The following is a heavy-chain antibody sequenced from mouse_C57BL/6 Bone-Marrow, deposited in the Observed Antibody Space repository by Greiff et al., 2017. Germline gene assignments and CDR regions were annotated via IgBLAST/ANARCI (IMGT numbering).Heavy chain of an antibody. D-gene: IGHD2-4*01. CDR1: GFSLSTFGMG. J-gene: IGHJ3*01. CDR3: ARIPVYYDYDGFAY. V-gene: IGHV8-8*01. CDR2: IWWADAK. Sequence: QVTLKVSGPGILQPSQTLSLTCSFSGFSLSTFGMGVGWIRQPSGKGLEWLAHIWWADAKSYNPALKSRLTIAKDTSKNQVFLKSANVDTADTATYYCARIPVYYDYDGFAYWGQGTLVTVSA.